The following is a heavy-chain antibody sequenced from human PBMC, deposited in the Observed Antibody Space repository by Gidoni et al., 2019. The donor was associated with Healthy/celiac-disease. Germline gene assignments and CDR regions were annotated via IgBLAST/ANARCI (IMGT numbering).Heavy chain of an antibody. CDR2: ISSSSSFI. J-gene: IGHJ6*02. D-gene: IGHD3-10*01. CDR1: GCTFSSYS. V-gene: IGHV3-21*01. Sequence: EVQLVESGGGLVKPGGSLRLACAASGCTFSSYSMNWVRQAPGKGLEWVPSISSSSSFIYYADSVKGRFTISRDNAKNSLYLQMNSLRAEDTAVYYCARDSFLYGSGIVGDYYYGMDVWGQGTTVTVSS. CDR3: ARDSFLYGSGIVGDYYYGMDV.